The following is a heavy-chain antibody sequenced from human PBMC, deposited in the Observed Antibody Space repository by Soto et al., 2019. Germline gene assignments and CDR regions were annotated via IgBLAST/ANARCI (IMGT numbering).Heavy chain of an antibody. D-gene: IGHD3-3*02. J-gene: IGHJ3*02. CDR2: IYYSGST. V-gene: IGHV4-39*01. Sequence: QLQLQESGPGLVKPSETLSLTCTVSGGSISSSSYYWGWIRQPPGKGLEWIGSIYYSGSTYYNPSLKSRVTISVDTSKNQFSLKLSSVTAADTAVYYCARHPIRISDAFDIWGQGTMVTVSS. CDR3: ARHPIRISDAFDI. CDR1: GGSISSSSYY.